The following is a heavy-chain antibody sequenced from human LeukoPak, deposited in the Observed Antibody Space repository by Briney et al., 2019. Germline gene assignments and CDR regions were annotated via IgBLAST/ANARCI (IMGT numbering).Heavy chain of an antibody. J-gene: IGHJ6*03. V-gene: IGHV3-30*02. CDR2: IRYDGSNK. CDR3: AKPGELAYYYYMDV. CDR1: GFTFSSYG. Sequence: GGSLRLSCAASGFTFSSYGMHWVRQAPGKGLEWVAFIRYDGSNKYYADSVKGRFTISRDNSKNTLYLQMNGLRAEDTAVYYCAKPGELAYYYYMDVWGKGTTVTVSS. D-gene: IGHD1-1*01.